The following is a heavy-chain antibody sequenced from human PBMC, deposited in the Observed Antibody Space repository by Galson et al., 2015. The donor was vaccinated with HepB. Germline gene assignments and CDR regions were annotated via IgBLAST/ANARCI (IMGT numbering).Heavy chain of an antibody. CDR1: GYTFTSYY. CDR2: INPSGGST. J-gene: IGHJ6*02. V-gene: IGHV1-46*01. D-gene: IGHD3-10*01. CDR3: ARVMVLWFGARGMDV. Sequence: SVKVSCKASGYTFTSYYMHWVRQAPGQGLEWMGIINPSGGSTSYAQKFQGRVTMTRDTSTSTVYMELSSLRSEDTAVYYCARVMVLWFGARGMDVWGQGTTVTVSS.